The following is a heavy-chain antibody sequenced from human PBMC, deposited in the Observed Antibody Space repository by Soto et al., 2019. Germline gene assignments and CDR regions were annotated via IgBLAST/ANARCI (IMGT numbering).Heavy chain of an antibody. CDR2: IIPIFGTA. D-gene: IGHD3-22*01. CDR1: GDTFSSYA. Sequence: ASVKVSCKASGDTFSSYAISWVRQAPGQGLEWMGGIIPIFGTADYAQKFQGRVTMTEDESTSTAYMELSSLRSEDTAVYYCARALRVDSGGYYSPYYFYYGMDAWGKGPTAPSPQ. J-gene: IGHJ6*04. CDR3: ARALRVDSGGYYSPYYFYYGMDA. V-gene: IGHV1-69*13.